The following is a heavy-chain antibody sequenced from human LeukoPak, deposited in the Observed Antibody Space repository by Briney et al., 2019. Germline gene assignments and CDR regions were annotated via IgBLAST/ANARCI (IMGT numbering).Heavy chain of an antibody. D-gene: IGHD3-22*01. Sequence: SGTLSLTCTVSGGSISSSSDYWGWIRQAPGKGLEWIGSIYYHENTYYNSSLKSRVTISVDTSKNQFSLKLSSVTAADTAVYYCARHGNYYDSSGYSTTRELFDPWGQGTLVTVSS. J-gene: IGHJ5*02. V-gene: IGHV4-39*01. CDR1: GGSISSSSDY. CDR3: ARHGNYYDSSGYSTTRELFDP. CDR2: IYYHENT.